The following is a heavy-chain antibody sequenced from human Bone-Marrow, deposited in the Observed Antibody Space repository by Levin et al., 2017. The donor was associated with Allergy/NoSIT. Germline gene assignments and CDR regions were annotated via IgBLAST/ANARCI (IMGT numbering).Heavy chain of an antibody. D-gene: IGHD1-14*01. CDR2: IYSGGST. Sequence: GGSLRLSCVVSGFTVSNNYMSWVRQAPGKGLEWVSVIYSGGSTYYADSVKGRLTISRDNSKNTVSLQMNSLRAEATAVYYCARLDLITGIDYWGQGTLVTVSS. J-gene: IGHJ4*02. V-gene: IGHV3-66*02. CDR3: ARLDLITGIDY. CDR1: GFTVSNNY.